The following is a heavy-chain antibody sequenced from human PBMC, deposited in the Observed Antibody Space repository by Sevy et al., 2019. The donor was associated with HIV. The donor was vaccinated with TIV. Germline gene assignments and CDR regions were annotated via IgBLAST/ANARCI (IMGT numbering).Heavy chain of an antibody. CDR1: GASINNADHY. V-gene: IGHV4-31*03. CDR3: ARGFVWGPFDY. D-gene: IGHD3-16*01. J-gene: IGHJ4*02. CDR2: IYHTGLT. Sequence: SETLSLTCTVSGASINNADHYWTWIRQHPGGGLDWIGYIYHTGLTYYNSSLENRLTLSIDTSQSQFSLMLTSVTAADTAVYYCARGFVWGPFDYWGQGVLVTVSS.